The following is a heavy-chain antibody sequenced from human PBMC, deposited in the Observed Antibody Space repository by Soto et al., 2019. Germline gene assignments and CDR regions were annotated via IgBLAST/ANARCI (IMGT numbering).Heavy chain of an antibody. D-gene: IGHD6-19*01. CDR3: ARSVEGHFDY. V-gene: IGHV3-48*02. J-gene: IGHJ4*02. Sequence: EVQLVESGGGLVRPGESLRLSCAASGFKFNIYSMNWIRQAPGKGLEWVSYITSGTLTIRYADSVRGRFIISRDNAGNSVFLQMNSLRDEDTATYYCARSVEGHFDYWGQGALVTVSS. CDR1: GFKFNIYS. CDR2: ITSGTLTI.